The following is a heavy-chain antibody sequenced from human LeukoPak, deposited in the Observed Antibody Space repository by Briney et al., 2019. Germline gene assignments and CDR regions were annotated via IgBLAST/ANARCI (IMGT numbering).Heavy chain of an antibody. Sequence: PSQTLSLTCTVSGGSISSGGYYWSWIRQHPGKGLEWIGYIYYSGSTYYNPSLKSRVTITVDTPKNQFSLKLSSVTAADTAVYYCARSPRDSYSIFGVVTQLGYMDVWGKGTTVTVSS. J-gene: IGHJ6*03. V-gene: IGHV4-31*03. CDR1: GGSISSGGYY. CDR2: IYYSGST. CDR3: ARSPRDSYSIFGVVTQLGYMDV. D-gene: IGHD3-3*01.